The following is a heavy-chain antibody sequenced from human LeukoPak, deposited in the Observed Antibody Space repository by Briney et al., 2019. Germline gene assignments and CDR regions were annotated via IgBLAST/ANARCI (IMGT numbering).Heavy chain of an antibody. CDR2: ISSSSSYI. V-gene: IGHV3-21*01. CDR3: ARDWDGSGTSLDY. D-gene: IGHD3-10*01. CDR1: GFTFSSYW. J-gene: IGHJ4*02. Sequence: GGSLRLSCAASGFTFSSYWMHWVRQAPGKGLEWVSSISSSSSYIYYADSVKGRFTISRDNAKNSLYLQMNSLRAEDTAVYYCARDWDGSGTSLDYWGQGTLVTVSS.